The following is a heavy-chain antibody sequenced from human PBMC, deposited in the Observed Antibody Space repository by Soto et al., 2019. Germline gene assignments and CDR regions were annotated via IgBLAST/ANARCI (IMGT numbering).Heavy chain of an antibody. CDR1: GDSVSTNYW. J-gene: IGHJ5*01. V-gene: IGHV4-4*02. CDR2: MSHSGTT. Sequence: QLQESGPGLVKPSGTLSLTCAVSGDSVSTNYWWGWVRQSPVTGLEWIGDMSHSGTTNYSPSLKGRVTLSGDTSKNLYSLELKSVTAADTAVYFCGMSRGWYTIHSCCQGTLVTVSS. D-gene: IGHD6-19*01. CDR3: GMSRGWYTIHS.